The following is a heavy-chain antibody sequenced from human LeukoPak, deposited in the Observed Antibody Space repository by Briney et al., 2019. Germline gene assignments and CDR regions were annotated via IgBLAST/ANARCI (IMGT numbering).Heavy chain of an antibody. V-gene: IGHV1-8*01. CDR3: ARGPFFHLSIAARRGKRPINWFDP. CDR2: MNPNSGNT. D-gene: IGHD6-6*01. Sequence: GASVKVSCKASGYTFTSYDINWVRQATGQGREWMGWMNPNSGNTGYAQKFQGRVTMTRNTSISTAYMELSSLRSEETAVYYCARGPFFHLSIAARRGKRPINWFDPWGQGTLVTVSS. CDR1: GYTFTSYD. J-gene: IGHJ5*02.